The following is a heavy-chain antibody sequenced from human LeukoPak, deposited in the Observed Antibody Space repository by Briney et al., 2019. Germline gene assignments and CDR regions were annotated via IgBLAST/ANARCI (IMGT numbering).Heavy chain of an antibody. CDR1: GGTFSSYA. V-gene: IGHV1-69*05. CDR3: ARGRYHDSSGYYHDY. Sequence: GSSVKVSCKASGGTFSSYAISWVRQAPGQGLEWMGRIIPIFGTANYAQKFQGRVTITTDESTSTAYMELSSLRSEDTAVYYCARGRYHDSSGYYHDYWGQGTLVTVSS. D-gene: IGHD3-22*01. J-gene: IGHJ4*02. CDR2: IIPIFGTA.